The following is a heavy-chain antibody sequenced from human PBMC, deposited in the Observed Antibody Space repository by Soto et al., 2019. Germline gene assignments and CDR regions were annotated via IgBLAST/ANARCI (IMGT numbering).Heavy chain of an antibody. CDR1: GYSISLGCY. CDR3: ARVKVAGRGGFYGY. D-gene: IGHD3-3*01. V-gene: IGHV4-38-2*01. Sequence: PSETFSLTCAVSGYSISLGCYWGWIRQPPGEGLERIGSIYHSGNTDYSPSLKRRVSISLDTSKNHFSLELTSVTAADTAVYYCARVKVAGRGGFYGYGGQGTPVTVSS. J-gene: IGHJ4*02. CDR2: IYHSGNT.